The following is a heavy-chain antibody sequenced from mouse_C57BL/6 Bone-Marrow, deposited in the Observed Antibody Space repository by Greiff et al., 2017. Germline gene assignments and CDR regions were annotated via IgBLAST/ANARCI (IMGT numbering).Heavy chain of an antibody. CDR2: IDPETGGT. J-gene: IGHJ2*01. V-gene: IGHV1-15*01. CDR1: GYTFTDYE. CDR3: TRGGFTTVDYFGY. D-gene: IGHD1-1*01. Sequence: VKLQESGAELVRPGASVTLSCKASGYTFTDYEMHWVKQTPVHGLEWIGAIDPETGGTAYNQKFKGKAILTADKSSSTAYMELRSLTSEDSAVYYCTRGGFTTVDYFGYWGQGTTHTVSS.